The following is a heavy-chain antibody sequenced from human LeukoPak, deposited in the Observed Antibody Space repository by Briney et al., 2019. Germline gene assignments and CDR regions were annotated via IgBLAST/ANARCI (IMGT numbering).Heavy chain of an antibody. Sequence: SETLSLTCAVYGGSFSGYYWSWIRQPPGKGLEWIGEINHSGSANYNPSLKSRVTISVDTSKNQFSLKLSSVTAADTAVYYCAREPYYYGSGSPGFDPWGQGTLVTVSS. CDR1: GGSFSGYY. D-gene: IGHD3-10*01. V-gene: IGHV4-34*01. J-gene: IGHJ5*02. CDR3: AREPYYYGSGSPGFDP. CDR2: INHSGSA.